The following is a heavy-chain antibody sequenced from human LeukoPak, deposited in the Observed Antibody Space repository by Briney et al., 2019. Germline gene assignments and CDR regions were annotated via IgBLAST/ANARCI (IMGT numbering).Heavy chain of an antibody. CDR2: IYYSGST. CDR1: GVTIISYY. Sequence: PSETLSLTCTASGVTIISYYWSWIRLPPGKGLEWIGYIYYSGSTNYNPSLKSRVIIFADTYKNKFSLQLSHGPGADTAAYDCARYRHDYSDGSLDYWGQGTLVTVSS. CDR3: ARYRHDYSDGSLDY. J-gene: IGHJ4*02. V-gene: IGHV4-59*13. D-gene: IGHD4-17*01.